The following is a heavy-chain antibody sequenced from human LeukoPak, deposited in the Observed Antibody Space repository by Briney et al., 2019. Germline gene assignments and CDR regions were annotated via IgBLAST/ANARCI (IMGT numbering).Heavy chain of an antibody. V-gene: IGHV3-30*03. D-gene: IGHD2-21*02. CDR2: ISYDGSNK. CDR3: ARGPLVVVTAILDY. J-gene: IGHJ4*02. CDR1: GFTFSSYG. Sequence: GGSLRLSCGASGFTFSSYGMHWVRQAPGKGLEWVAVISYDGSNKYYADSVKGRFTISRDNSKNTLYLQMNSLRAEDTAVYYCARGPLVVVTAILDYWGQGTLVTVSS.